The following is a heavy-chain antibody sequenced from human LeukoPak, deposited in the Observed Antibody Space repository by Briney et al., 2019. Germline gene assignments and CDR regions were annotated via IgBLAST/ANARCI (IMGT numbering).Heavy chain of an antibody. D-gene: IGHD3-10*01. CDR1: GFTFSSYD. V-gene: IGHV3-13*01. CDR2: IGTAGDT. CDR3: ARGATVNSFDY. J-gene: IGHJ4*02. Sequence: PGGYLRLSCAASGFTFSSYDMHWVRQATGKGLEWVSAIGTAGDTYYPGSVKGRFTISRENAKNSLYLQMNSLRAEDTAVYYCARGATVNSFDYWGQGTLVTVS.